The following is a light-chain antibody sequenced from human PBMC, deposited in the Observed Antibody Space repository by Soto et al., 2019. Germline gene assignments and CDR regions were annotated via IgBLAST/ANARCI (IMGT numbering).Light chain of an antibody. J-gene: IGKJ3*01. CDR1: QSVSSN. Sequence: EIVRTQSPATLCVSPGERATLSCRASQSVSSNLAWYQQKPGQAPRLLIYGASTRATGIPARFSGSGSGTEFTLTISSLQSEDFAVYYCLQYNNWPFFGPGTKVEIK. CDR3: LQYNNWPF. CDR2: GAS. V-gene: IGKV3-15*01.